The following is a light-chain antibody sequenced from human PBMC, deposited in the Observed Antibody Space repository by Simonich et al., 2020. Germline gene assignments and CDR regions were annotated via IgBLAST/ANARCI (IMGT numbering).Light chain of an antibody. V-gene: IGLV2-14*01. CDR1: SSDVGGYNY. J-gene: IGLJ2*01. Sequence: QSALTQPASVSGSPGQSLTISCTGPSSDVGGYNYVSWYQQHPGKAPKTMIYDVSKRPSGVSNRFSGSKSGNTASLTISGLQAEDEADYYCSSYTSSSTLVFGGGTKLTVL. CDR2: DVS. CDR3: SSYTSSSTLV.